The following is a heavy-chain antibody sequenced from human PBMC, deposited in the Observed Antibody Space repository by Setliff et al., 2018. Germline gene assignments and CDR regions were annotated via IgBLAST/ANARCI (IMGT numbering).Heavy chain of an antibody. CDR1: GGTFSSYA. V-gene: IGHV1-69*05. CDR3: ARDRRMGEERGHAFDI. CDR2: IIPIFGTA. J-gene: IGHJ3*02. D-gene: IGHD3-16*01. Sequence: SVKVSCKASGGTFSSYAISWVRQAPGQGLEWMGGIIPIFGTANYAQKFQGRVTITTDESTSTAYMELRSLRSDDTAVYYCARDRRMGEERGHAFDIWGQGTMVTVSS.